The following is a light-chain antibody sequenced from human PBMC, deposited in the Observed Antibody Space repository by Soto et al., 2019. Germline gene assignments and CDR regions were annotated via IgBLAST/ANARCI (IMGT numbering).Light chain of an antibody. CDR1: NSDVAAYNF. Sequence: QSALTQPASVSGSPGESNTISCTGTNSDVAAYNFVSWYQQHPGKVPNLLIFDVSRRPSGVSDRFSGSKSGNTASLTISGLQSEDEGDYYCISYTRGSTHVFGSGTKLTVL. V-gene: IGLV2-14*03. CDR2: DVS. CDR3: ISYTRGSTHV. J-gene: IGLJ1*01.